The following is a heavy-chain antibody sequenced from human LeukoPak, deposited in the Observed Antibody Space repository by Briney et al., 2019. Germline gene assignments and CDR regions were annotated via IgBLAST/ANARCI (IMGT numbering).Heavy chain of an antibody. J-gene: IGHJ4*02. CDR1: GGSFSGYY. V-gene: IGHV4-34*01. D-gene: IGHD5-18*01. CDR2: IKHSGST. Sequence: PSETLSLTCAVYGGSFSGYYWSWIRQPPGKGLEWIGEIKHSGSTNYNPSLKSRVTISVDTSKNQFSLKLSSVTAADTAVYYCARCRIQLWPYYFDYWGQGTLVTVSS. CDR3: ARCRIQLWPYYFDY.